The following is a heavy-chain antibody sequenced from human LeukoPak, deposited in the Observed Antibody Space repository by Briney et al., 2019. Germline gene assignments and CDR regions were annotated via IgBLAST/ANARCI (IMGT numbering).Heavy chain of an antibody. CDR3: ARTNPNLRYFDWSIGPPDY. J-gene: IGHJ4*02. CDR1: GFTVSSNY. D-gene: IGHD3-9*01. CDR2: IDSGGST. V-gene: IGHV3-66*01. Sequence: GGSLRLSCAASGFTVSSNYMSWVRQAPGKGLEWDSVIDSGGSTYYADSVKGRFTISRDNSKNTLYLQMNSLRAEDTAVYYCARTNPNLRYFDWSIGPPDYWGQGTLVTVSS.